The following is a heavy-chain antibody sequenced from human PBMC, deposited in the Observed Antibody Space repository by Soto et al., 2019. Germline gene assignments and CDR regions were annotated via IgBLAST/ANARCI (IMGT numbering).Heavy chain of an antibody. CDR2: ISFEGSNK. J-gene: IGHJ4*02. CDR1: KFTFSNYD. D-gene: IGHD3-3*01. CDR3: ARCSPTIFGVVIISSGPPDY. V-gene: IGHV3-30*03. Sequence: GGSLRLSCVASKFTFSNYDMHWVRQAPGKGLEWVALISFEGSNKYYTDSVEGRFTISRDNSKNTLYLQMNSLRPEDTAVYYCARCSPTIFGVVIISSGPPDYWGQGTLVTVSS.